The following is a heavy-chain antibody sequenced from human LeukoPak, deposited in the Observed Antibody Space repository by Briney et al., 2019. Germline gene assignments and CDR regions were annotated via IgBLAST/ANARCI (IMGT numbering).Heavy chain of an antibody. J-gene: IGHJ4*02. V-gene: IGHV4-39*07. CDR2: IYYSGST. Sequence: SETLSLTCTVSGGSISSSSYYWGWIRQPPGKGLEWIGSIYYSGSTYYNPTLKSRVTISVDTSKNQFSLKLSPVTAADTAVYYCARVGRTWGGYNLYYFDYWGQGTLVTVSS. CDR3: ARVGRTWGGYNLYYFDY. CDR1: GGSISSSSYY. D-gene: IGHD5-24*01.